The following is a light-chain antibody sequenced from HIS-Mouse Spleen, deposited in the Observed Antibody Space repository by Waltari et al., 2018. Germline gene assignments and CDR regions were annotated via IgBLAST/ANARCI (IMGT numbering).Light chain of an antibody. V-gene: IGLV2-11*01. CDR3: CSYAGSYTFEVV. CDR2: DVS. J-gene: IGLJ2*01. Sequence: QSALTQPRSVSGSPGQSVTISCTGTSSDVGGYNYVSWYQQHPGKAPKLMIYDVSKRPSGAPDRFSGSKSGNTASLTSSGLQAEDEADYYCCSYAGSYTFEVVFGGGTKLTVL. CDR1: SSDVGGYNY.